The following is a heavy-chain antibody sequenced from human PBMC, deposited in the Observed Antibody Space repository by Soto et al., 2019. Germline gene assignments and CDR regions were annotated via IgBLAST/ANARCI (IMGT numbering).Heavy chain of an antibody. CDR3: ARDVAAAAYFDY. J-gene: IGHJ4*02. Sequence: QVQLVESGGGVVQPGRSLRLSCAASGFTFSSYAMHWVRQAPCKGLEWVAVISYDGSNKYYADSVKGRFTISRDNSKNTLYLQMNSLRAEDTAVYYCARDVAAAAYFDYWGQGTLVTVSS. CDR1: GFTFSSYA. D-gene: IGHD6-13*01. CDR2: ISYDGSNK. V-gene: IGHV3-30-3*01.